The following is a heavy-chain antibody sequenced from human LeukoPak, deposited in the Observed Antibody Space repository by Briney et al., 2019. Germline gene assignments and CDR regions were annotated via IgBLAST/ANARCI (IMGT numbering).Heavy chain of an antibody. D-gene: IGHD2-8*01. CDR1: GYTFTSYN. Sequence: ASVKVSCKTSGYTFTSYNIHWVRQAPGQGPEWMGWVTPYSGATSYAQQLQGRVTMTRDTSISTTYMELSGLKSDDTAMYHCARGVTFWNPNGVDVWGQGTMVTVSS. CDR3: ARGVTFWNPNGVDV. V-gene: IGHV1-2*02. J-gene: IGHJ3*01. CDR2: VTPYSGAT.